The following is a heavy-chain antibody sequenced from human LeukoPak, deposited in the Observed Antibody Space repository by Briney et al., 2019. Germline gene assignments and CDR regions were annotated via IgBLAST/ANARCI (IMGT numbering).Heavy chain of an antibody. CDR3: ARGRGVYSSGWSYYFDY. D-gene: IGHD6-19*01. V-gene: IGHV4-34*01. CDR1: GGSFSGYY. CDR2: INHSGST. Sequence: SETLSLTCAVYGGSFSGYYWSWIRQPPGKGLEWIGEINHSGSTNYNPSLKSRVTISVDTSKNQFSLNLSSVTAADTAVYYCARGRGVYSSGWSYYFDYWGQGPWSPSPQ. J-gene: IGHJ4*02.